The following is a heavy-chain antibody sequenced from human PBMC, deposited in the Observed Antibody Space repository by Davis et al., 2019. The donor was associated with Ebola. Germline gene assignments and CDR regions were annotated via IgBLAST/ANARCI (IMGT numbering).Heavy chain of an antibody. J-gene: IGHJ5*01. CDR2: INGGGGDT. D-gene: IGHD1-1*01. CDR3: AGDPNWEFGS. CDR1: GFSFSRTD. Sequence: GESLKISCAASGFSFSRTDMNWFRQAPGRGPEWVSNINGGGGDTYYADSVKGRFTISRDNSKNILYLQMDSLRIEDTAQYYCAGDPNWEFGSWGQGTLVSVSS. V-gene: IGHV3-23*01.